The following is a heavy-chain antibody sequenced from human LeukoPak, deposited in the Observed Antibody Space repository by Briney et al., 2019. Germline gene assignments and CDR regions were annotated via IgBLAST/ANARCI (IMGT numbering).Heavy chain of an antibody. J-gene: IGHJ4*02. CDR3: GREMGGTGIDY. V-gene: IGHV3-74*01. CDR1: GFTFSSYW. CDR2: INSDGSST. D-gene: IGHD6-19*01. Sequence: GGSLRLSCAASGFTFSSYWMHWVRHAPGKGLVWVSRINSDGSSTSYADSVKGRFTLSRDNAKNTMYLQMNSLRAEDTAVYYCGREMGGTGIDYWGQGTLVTVSS.